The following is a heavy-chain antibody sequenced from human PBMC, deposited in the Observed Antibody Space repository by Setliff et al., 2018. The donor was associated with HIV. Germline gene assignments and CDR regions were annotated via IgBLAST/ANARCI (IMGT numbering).Heavy chain of an antibody. J-gene: IGHJ4*02. V-gene: IGHV1-8*01. CDR2: MNPNSGNT. CDR3: ARVYCSIASCYDEYYFDY. D-gene: IGHD2-2*01. Sequence: ASVKVSCKASGYTFPSYDINWVRQATGQGLEWMGWMNPNSGNTGYAQKFQGRLTMTRNTSISTAYMELSSLRSDDTAVYFCARVYCSIASCYDEYYFDYWGQGTLVTVSS. CDR1: GYTFPSYD.